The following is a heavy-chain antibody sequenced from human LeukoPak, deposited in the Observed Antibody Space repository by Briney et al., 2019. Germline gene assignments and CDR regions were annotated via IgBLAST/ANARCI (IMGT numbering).Heavy chain of an antibody. CDR1: GVTFSSYA. V-gene: IGHV3-23*01. CDR2: ISGSGGST. CDR3: AKDYQLLSPNFDY. J-gene: IGHJ4*02. Sequence: GGSLRLSCAASGVTFSSYAMSWVRQAPGKGLEWVSAISGSGGSTYYADSVKGRFTISRDNSKNTLYLQMNGLRAEDTAVYYCAKDYQLLSPNFDYWGQGTLVTVSS. D-gene: IGHD2-2*01.